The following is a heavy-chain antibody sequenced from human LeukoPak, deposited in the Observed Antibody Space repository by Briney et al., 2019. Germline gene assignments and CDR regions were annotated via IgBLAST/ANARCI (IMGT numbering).Heavy chain of an antibody. CDR2: TYYRSKWYN. J-gene: IGHJ4*02. V-gene: IGHV6-1*01. CDR1: GDSVSSNSAA. CDR3: AKDRYAAHSGYLIHYFDY. D-gene: IGHD5-12*01. Sequence: SQTLSLTCAISGDSVSSNSAAWHWLRQSPSRGLEWLGRTYYRSKWYNDYAVSVKSRITINPDTSKNQFSLQLNSVTPEDTAVYYCAKDRYAAHSGYLIHYFDYWGQGTLVTVSS.